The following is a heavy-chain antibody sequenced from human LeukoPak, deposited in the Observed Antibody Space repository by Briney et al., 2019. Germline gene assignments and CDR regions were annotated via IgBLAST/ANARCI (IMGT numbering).Heavy chain of an antibody. V-gene: IGHV4-34*01. D-gene: IGHD1-1*01. CDR3: ARGGWKYFDY. CDR1: GGSFSGYY. Sequence: PSETLSLTCAVYGGSFSGYYWSWIRQPPGKGLEWIGEINHSGSTNYNPSLKSRVTISVDTSKNQFSLKLSSVTAADTAVYYCARGGWKYFDYRGQGTLVTVSS. CDR2: INHSGST. J-gene: IGHJ4*02.